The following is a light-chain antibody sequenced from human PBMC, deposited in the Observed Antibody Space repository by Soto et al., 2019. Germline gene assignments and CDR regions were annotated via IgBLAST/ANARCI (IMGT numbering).Light chain of an antibody. J-gene: IGKJ4*01. Sequence: DIQLTQSPSFLSASVGDRVTITCRASQDISSSLAWYQQKPGKAPDLLIYAASTLQSGVPSRFSGSGSGTEFTIPISSRQPEDFATYYCQQLNDYPRTFGGGTKVEIK. V-gene: IGKV1-9*01. CDR2: AAS. CDR1: QDISSS. CDR3: QQLNDYPRT.